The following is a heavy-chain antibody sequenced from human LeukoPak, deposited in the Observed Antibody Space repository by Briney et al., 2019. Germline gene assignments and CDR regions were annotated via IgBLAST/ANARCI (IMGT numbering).Heavy chain of an antibody. Sequence: ASVKVSCKASGYTFTSYGISWVRQAPGQGLERMGWISAYNGNTNYAQKLQGRVTMTTDTSTSTAYMELRSLRSDDTAVYYCARDLAIVVVLGYWGQGTLVTVSS. CDR2: ISAYNGNT. V-gene: IGHV1-18*01. CDR1: GYTFTSYG. J-gene: IGHJ4*02. CDR3: ARDLAIVVVLGY. D-gene: IGHD2-21*01.